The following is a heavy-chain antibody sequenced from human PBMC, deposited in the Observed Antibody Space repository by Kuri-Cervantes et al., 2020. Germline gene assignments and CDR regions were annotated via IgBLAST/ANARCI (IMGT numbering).Heavy chain of an antibody. J-gene: IGHJ6*02. CDR3: ARDGYTQYYYYGMDV. CDR2: ISSSSSHI. D-gene: IGHD5-24*01. V-gene: IGHV3-21*01. CDR1: GFTFSDHS. Sequence: GESLKISCGASGFTFSDHSMNWVRQAPGKGLEWVAAISSSSSHIYYGDSVKGRFTISRDNAKNSLFLQMNSLRAEDTAVYYCARDGYTQYYYYGMDVWGQGILVTVSS.